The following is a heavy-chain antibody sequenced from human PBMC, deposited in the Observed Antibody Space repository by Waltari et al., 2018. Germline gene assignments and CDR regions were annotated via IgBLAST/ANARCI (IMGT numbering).Heavy chain of an antibody. D-gene: IGHD3-22*01. J-gene: IGHJ4*02. CDR3: ARDPGYYDTSGYPAYFDY. CDR1: GYSISSGYY. CDR2: IYFSGST. Sequence: QVQLQESGPGLVKPSEPLSLTCTVSGYSISSGYYWGWIRQPPGKGLEWIGSIYFSGSTYYNPPLKSRVTISVDTSKNPFSLKLSSVTAADTAVYYCARDPGYYDTSGYPAYFDYWGQGTLVTVSS. V-gene: IGHV4-38-2*02.